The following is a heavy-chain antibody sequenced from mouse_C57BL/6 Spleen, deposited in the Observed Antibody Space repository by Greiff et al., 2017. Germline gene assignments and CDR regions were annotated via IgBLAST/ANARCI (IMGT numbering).Heavy chain of an antibody. CDR3: SRSYYYGSTPGYFDY. J-gene: IGHJ2*01. CDR2: IWSGGST. Sequence: VMLVESGPGLVQPSQSLSITCTVSGFSLTSSGVHWVRQSPGKGLEWLGVIWSGGSTDYNAAFISRLSISKDNSKSQVFFKMNSLQADDTAIYYLSRSYYYGSTPGYFDYWGQGTTLTVSS. V-gene: IGHV2-2*01. CDR1: GFSLTSSG. D-gene: IGHD1-1*01.